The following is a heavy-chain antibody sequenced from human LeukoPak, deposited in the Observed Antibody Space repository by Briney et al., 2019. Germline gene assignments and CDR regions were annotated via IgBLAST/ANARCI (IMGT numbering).Heavy chain of an antibody. Sequence: GGSLRLSCAASGFTFISYEMNWVRQAPGKGLEWGSYISGSGSSVLYAVSVKGRFTISRDNAKNSLWLQMYSLRDEDTAVYYCARDGGLEGDAFDIWGQGTMVTVSS. J-gene: IGHJ3*02. CDR3: ARDGGLEGDAFDI. D-gene: IGHD1-1*01. CDR2: ISGSGSSV. CDR1: GFTFISYE. V-gene: IGHV3-48*03.